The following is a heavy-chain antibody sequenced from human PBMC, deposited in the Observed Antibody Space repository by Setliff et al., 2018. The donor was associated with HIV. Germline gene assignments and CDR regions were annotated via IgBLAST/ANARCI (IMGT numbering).Heavy chain of an antibody. CDR1: GFTFSYYW. D-gene: IGHD6-19*01. J-gene: IGHJ4*02. Sequence: GESLKISCAASGFTFSYYWMTWVRQAPGKGLEWVASIKQDGSEKYYVDSVKGRFSISRDNAKNALYVQMNSLRAEDTAVYYCARRRGSGWYGYGFDYWGQGTLVTVSS. CDR3: ARRRGSGWYGYGFDY. CDR2: IKQDGSEK. V-gene: IGHV3-7*01.